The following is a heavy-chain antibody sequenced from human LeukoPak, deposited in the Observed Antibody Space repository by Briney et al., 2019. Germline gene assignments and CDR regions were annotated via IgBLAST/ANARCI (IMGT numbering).Heavy chain of an antibody. CDR1: GGSISSDNYQ. V-gene: IGHV4-30-4*01. CDR3: ARYGSGSTWFDP. CDR2: INYSGST. D-gene: IGHD3-10*01. Sequence: PSETLSLTCTVSGGSISSDNYQWSWIRQPPGKGLEWIGYINYSGSTYYNPSLKSRVTISVDTSKNHFSLRLSSVTAADTAVYYCARYGSGSTWFDPWGQGTLVTVSS. J-gene: IGHJ5*02.